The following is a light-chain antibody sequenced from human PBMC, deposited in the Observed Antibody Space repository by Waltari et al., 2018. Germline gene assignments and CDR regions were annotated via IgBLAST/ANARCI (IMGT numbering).Light chain of an antibody. J-gene: IGLJ3*02. Sequence: QSVLTQPPSTSATPGPRVTITCSGSSSHLGSNPSSWFQQLPGTAPKLLIYGGNERPSGVSDRFAGSTSGTSASLAISGLQSEDEADYYCATWDESLRGRVFGGGTKLTVL. V-gene: IGLV1-44*01. CDR2: GGN. CDR3: ATWDESLRGRV. CDR1: SSHLGSNP.